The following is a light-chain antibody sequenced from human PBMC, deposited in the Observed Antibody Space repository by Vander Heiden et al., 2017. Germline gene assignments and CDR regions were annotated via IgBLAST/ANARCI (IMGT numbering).Light chain of an antibody. CDR2: YDD. Sequence: QSVLTQPPSVSEAPRQRVTISCSGSSSNIGNNAVNWYQQLPGTAPKLLIYYDDLLPSGVSDRFSGSKSGTSASLAISGLQAEDEADYYCAALDDSLNGVVFGGGTKLTVL. CDR3: AALDDSLNGVV. J-gene: IGLJ2*01. CDR1: SSNIGNNA. V-gene: IGLV1-36*01.